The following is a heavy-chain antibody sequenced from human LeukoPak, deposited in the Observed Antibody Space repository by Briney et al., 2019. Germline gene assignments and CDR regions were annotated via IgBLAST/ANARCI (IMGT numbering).Heavy chain of an antibody. CDR1: GFTFSSYS. J-gene: IGHJ4*02. D-gene: IGHD5-18*01. CDR2: ISSSSSYI. V-gene: IGHV3-21*01. CDR3: ARVGDSYGYVFY. Sequence: GGSLRLSCAASGFTFSSYSMNWVRQAPGKGLEWVSSISSSSSYIYYADSVKGRFTISRDNAKNSLYLQMNSLRAEDTAVYYCARVGDSYGYVFYWGQGTLVTVSS.